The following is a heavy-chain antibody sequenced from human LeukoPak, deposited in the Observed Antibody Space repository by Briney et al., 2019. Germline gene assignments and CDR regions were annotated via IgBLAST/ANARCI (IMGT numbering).Heavy chain of an antibody. CDR2: ISSSGSTI. J-gene: IGHJ4*02. CDR3: ARRYYDSSGYPPFDY. D-gene: IGHD3-22*01. CDR1: GFTFSDYY. Sequence: GGSLRLSCAASGFTFSDYYMSWIRQAPGKGLEWVSYISSSGSTIYYADSVKGRFTISRDNAKNSLYLQMNSLRAEDTAVYYCARRYYDSSGYPPFDYWGQGTLVTVSS. V-gene: IGHV3-11*04.